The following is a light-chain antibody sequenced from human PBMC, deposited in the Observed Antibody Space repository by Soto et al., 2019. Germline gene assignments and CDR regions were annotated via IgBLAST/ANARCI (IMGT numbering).Light chain of an antibody. CDR2: RNN. CDR3: AAWDDSPRYV. J-gene: IGLJ1*01. V-gene: IGLV1-47*01. Sequence: QSVLTQPPSASGTPGQRVTFSCSGSSSNIGSNYVYWYQQLPGTAPKLLIYRNNQRPSGVPDRFSGSKSGTSASLAISGLRSEDEADYYCAAWDDSPRYVFGTGTKLTVL. CDR1: SSNIGSNY.